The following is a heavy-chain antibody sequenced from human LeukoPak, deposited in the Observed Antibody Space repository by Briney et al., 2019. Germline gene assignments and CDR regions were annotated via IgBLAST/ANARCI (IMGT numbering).Heavy chain of an antibody. J-gene: IGHJ6*03. D-gene: IGHD3-10*01. Sequence: SETLSLTCTVSGGSISSSSYYWGWIRQPPGKGLEWIGYIYYSGSTNYNPSLKSRVTISVDTSKNQFSLKLSSVTAADTAVYYCATILWFGELSYYMDVWGKGTTVTISS. V-gene: IGHV4-61*05. CDR1: GGSISSSSYY. CDR3: ATILWFGELSYYMDV. CDR2: IYYSGST.